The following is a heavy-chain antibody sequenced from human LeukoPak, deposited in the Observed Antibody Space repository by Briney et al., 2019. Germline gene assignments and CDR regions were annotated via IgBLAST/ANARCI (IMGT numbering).Heavy chain of an antibody. CDR3: ARGILYYSSGYYGHDY. J-gene: IGHJ4*02. V-gene: IGHV3-21*04. CDR1: GFTFSTYS. Sequence: GGSLRLSCAASGFTFSTYSMNWVRQAPGKGLEWVSSISSSSSYIYYADSVKGRFTISRDNAKNSLYLQMNSLRAEDTALYHCARGILYYSSGYYGHDYWGQGTLVTVSS. CDR2: ISSSSSYI. D-gene: IGHD3-22*01.